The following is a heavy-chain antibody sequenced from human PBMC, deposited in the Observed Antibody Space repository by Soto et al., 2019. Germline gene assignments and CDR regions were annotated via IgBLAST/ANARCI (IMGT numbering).Heavy chain of an antibody. CDR1: GYTFTSYY. D-gene: IGHD6-13*01. Sequence: ASVKVSCKASGYTFTSYYMHWVRQAPGQGLEWMGIINPSGGSTSYAQKFQGRVTMTRDTSTSTVYMELSSLRSEDTAVYYCARNGPDGSSSWYPPSWYYGMDVWGQGTTVTVYS. CDR3: ARNGPDGSSSWYPPSWYYGMDV. CDR2: INPSGGST. J-gene: IGHJ6*02. V-gene: IGHV1-46*03.